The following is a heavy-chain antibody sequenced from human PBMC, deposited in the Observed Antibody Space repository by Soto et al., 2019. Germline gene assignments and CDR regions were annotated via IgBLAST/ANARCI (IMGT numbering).Heavy chain of an antibody. Sequence: SETLSLTCAVSGGSITSDYWSWIRQPAGKGLEWIGRIYTSGGTNYNPSLKSRVTMSVDTSKKYFFLKLNSVTAADTAVYYCARGKAAGVDYGMDIWGRATTVTVSS. CDR2: IYTSGGT. D-gene: IGHD6-13*01. CDR3: ARGKAAGVDYGMDI. CDR1: GGSITSDY. V-gene: IGHV4-4*07. J-gene: IGHJ6*02.